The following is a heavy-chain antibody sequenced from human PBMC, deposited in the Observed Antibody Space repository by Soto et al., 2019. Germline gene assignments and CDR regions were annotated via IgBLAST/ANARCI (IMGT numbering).Heavy chain of an antibody. CDR1: GYSFTSYW. J-gene: IGHJ6*02. CDR2: IYPGDSDT. Sequence: PGESLKISCKGSGYSFTSYWIGWVRQMPGKGLEWMGIIYPGDSDTRYSPSFQGQVTISADKSISTAYLQWSSLKASDTAMYYCAGQGVGSYYYGSGSSDPYYYYGMDVWGQGTTVTVSS. V-gene: IGHV5-51*01. D-gene: IGHD3-10*01. CDR3: AGQGVGSYYYGSGSSDPYYYYGMDV.